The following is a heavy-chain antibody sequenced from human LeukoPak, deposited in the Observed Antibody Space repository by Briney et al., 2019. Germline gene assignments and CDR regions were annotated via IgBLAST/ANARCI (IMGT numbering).Heavy chain of an antibody. V-gene: IGHV4-61*02. D-gene: IGHD6-19*01. CDR2: MYIGGRT. Sequence: SETLSLTCTVTGTSIRSGSYYWNWIRQAAGKGLEWIGRMYIGGRTTYNPALKSRVTISLDTTENQFPLRLRSVTAADTAVYYCAREGIAVADTYYYYYMDVWGQGTSVTVSS. CDR3: AREGIAVADTYYYYYMDV. J-gene: IGHJ6*03. CDR1: GTSIRSGSYY.